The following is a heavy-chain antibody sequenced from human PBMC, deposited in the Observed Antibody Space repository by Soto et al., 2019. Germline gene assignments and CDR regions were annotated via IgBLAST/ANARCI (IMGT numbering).Heavy chain of an antibody. D-gene: IGHD3-10*01. CDR3: ARIWFGELSRIDD. CDR1: GGSISSGDYY. J-gene: IGHJ4*02. Sequence: SETLSLTCTVSGGSISSGDYYWSWIRQPPGKGLEWIGYIYYSGSTYYNPSLKSRVTISVDTSKNQFSLKLSSVTAADTAVYYGARIWFGELSRIDDWGKGTLVTVSS. CDR2: IYYSGST. V-gene: IGHV4-30-4*01.